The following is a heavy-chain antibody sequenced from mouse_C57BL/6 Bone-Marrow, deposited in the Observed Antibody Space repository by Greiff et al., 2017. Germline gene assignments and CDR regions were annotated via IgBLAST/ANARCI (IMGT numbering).Heavy chain of an antibody. CDR3: AREGYYGSWFAY. V-gene: IGHV5-9*01. D-gene: IGHD1-1*01. J-gene: IGHJ3*01. Sequence: EVMLVESGGGLVKPGGSLKLSCAASGFTFSSYTMSWVRQTPEKRLEWVATISGGGGNTYYPGSVKGRFTISRDKAKNTLYLQMSSLRSEDTALYYCAREGYYGSWFAYWGQGTLVTVSA. CDR1: GFTFSSYT. CDR2: ISGGGGNT.